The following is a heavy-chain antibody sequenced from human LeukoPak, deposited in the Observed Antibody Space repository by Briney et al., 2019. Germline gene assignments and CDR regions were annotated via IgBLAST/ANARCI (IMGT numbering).Heavy chain of an antibody. CDR2: ISAYNGNT. CDR3: ARRQRITIFGVLTKGISSYGMDV. CDR1: GYTFTSYG. J-gene: IGHJ6*02. D-gene: IGHD3-3*01. V-gene: IGHV1-18*01. Sequence: ASVKVSCKASGYTFTSYGISWVRQAPGQGLEWMGWISAYNGNTNYAQKLQGRVTMTTDTSTSTAYMELRSLRSDDTAVYYCARRQRITIFGVLTKGISSYGMDVWGQGTTVTVSS.